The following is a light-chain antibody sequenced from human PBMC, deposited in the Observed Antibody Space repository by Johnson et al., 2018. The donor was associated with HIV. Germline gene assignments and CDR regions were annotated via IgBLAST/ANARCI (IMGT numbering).Light chain of an antibody. CDR3: AAWDDSLNGPYV. Sequence: QSVLTQPPSVSAAPGQKVTISCSGSSSNIGNNYVSWYQQLPGTAPKLLIYENNKRPSGIPDRFSGSKSGTSATLGITGLWPEDEADYYCAAWDDSLNGPYVCGTGTKVTVL. J-gene: IGLJ1*01. CDR2: ENN. CDR1: SSNIGNNY. V-gene: IGLV1-41*01.